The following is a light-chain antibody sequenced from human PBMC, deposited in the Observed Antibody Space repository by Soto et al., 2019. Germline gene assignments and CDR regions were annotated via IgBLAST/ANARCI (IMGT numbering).Light chain of an antibody. CDR3: QQSYSNPRT. CDR1: QSISNH. CDR2: AAS. V-gene: IGKV1-39*01. Sequence: DIQMTQSPSSLSASAEDRVIITCRASQSISNHLNWYQQKPGKAPKLLIFAASSLQSGVPSRFSGSGSGTDFTLTISSLQPEDFATYYCQQSYSNPRTFGQGTRLEIK. J-gene: IGKJ5*01.